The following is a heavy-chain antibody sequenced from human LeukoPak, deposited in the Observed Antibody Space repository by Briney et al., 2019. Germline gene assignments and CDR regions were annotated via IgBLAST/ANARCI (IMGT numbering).Heavy chain of an antibody. CDR2: IYSGGST. CDR3: ARDRMDV. V-gene: IGHV3-53*01. CDR1: GFTFSSYA. J-gene: IGHJ6*02. Sequence: GGSLRLSCAASGFTFSSYAMSWVRQAPGKGLEWVSVIYSGGSTYYADSVKGRFTISRDNSKNTLYLQMNSLRAEDTAVYYCARDRMDVWGQGTTVTVSS.